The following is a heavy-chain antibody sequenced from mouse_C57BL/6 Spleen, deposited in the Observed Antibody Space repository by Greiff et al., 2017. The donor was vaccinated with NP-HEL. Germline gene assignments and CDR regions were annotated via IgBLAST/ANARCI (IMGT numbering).Heavy chain of an antibody. J-gene: IGHJ3*01. Sequence: QVQLKQSGAELVMPGASVKLSCKASGYTFTSYWMHWVKQRPGQGLEWIGEIDPSDSYTNYNQKFKGKSTLTVDKSSSTAYMQLSSLTSEDSAVYYCAPLLRYGFAYWGQGTLVTVSA. CDR1: GYTFTSYW. D-gene: IGHD1-1*01. CDR2: IDPSDSYT. CDR3: APLLRYGFAY. V-gene: IGHV1-69*01.